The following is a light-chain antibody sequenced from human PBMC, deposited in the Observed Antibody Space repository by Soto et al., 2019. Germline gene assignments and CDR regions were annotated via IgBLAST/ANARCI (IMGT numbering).Light chain of an antibody. CDR3: SSYTSSNTLI. Sequence: QSVLTQPASVSGSPGPSVTISCTGTSSDVGGYNYVSWYQQYPGKAPKVMIYEVTNRPSGVSNRFSGSKSGNTASLNISGLQAEDEADYYCSSYTSSNTLIFGGGTQLTVL. CDR1: SSDVGGYNY. J-gene: IGLJ2*01. V-gene: IGLV2-14*01. CDR2: EVT.